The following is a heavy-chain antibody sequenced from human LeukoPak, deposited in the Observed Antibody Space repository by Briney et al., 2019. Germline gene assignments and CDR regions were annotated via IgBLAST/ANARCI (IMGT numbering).Heavy chain of an antibody. CDR2: ISSNGGTT. CDR1: GFTFNRYT. J-gene: IGHJ3*02. CDR3: ARDDSGSPGAFDI. D-gene: IGHD1-26*01. V-gene: IGHV3-64*01. Sequence: GGSLRLSCAPSGFTFNRYTMHWVRQAPGKGLEYVSGISSNGGTTDYAKSVKGRFTISRDNSKNTLYLQMGSLRAEDMAVYYCARDDSGSPGAFDIWGQGTMVTVSS.